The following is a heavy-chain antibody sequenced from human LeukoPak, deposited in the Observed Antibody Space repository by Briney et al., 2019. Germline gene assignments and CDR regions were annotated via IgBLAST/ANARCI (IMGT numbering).Heavy chain of an antibody. CDR1: GFTFSSYG. Sequence: GGSLRLSCAASGFTFSSYGMHWVRQAPGKGLEWVAFIRYDGSDKYYADSVKGRFTISRDNSKNTLYLQMNSLRAEDTAVYYCASDYGSGSYYWGYNWFDPWGQGTLVTVSS. CDR3: ASDYGSGSYYWGYNWFDP. J-gene: IGHJ5*02. V-gene: IGHV3-30*02. CDR2: IRYDGSDK. D-gene: IGHD3-10*01.